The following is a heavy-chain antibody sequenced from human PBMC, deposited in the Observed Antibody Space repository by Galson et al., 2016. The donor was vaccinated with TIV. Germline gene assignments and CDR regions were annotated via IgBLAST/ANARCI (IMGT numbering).Heavy chain of an antibody. Sequence: TLSLTCTVSGGSISSGGYYWSWIRQHPGKGLEWIGYIYYSGSTKYSPSLKSRVSISKDTSKKQFSLKLHSVTAADTAVYYCAREGDYYYDNRAGGYYGGGMDVWGQGTTVTVSS. J-gene: IGHJ6*02. CDR3: AREGDYYYDNRAGGYYGGGMDV. CDR1: GGSISSGGYY. CDR2: IYYSGST. D-gene: IGHD3-22*01. V-gene: IGHV4-61*08.